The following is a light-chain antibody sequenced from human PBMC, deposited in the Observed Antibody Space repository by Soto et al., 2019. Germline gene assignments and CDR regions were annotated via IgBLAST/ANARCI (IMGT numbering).Light chain of an antibody. Sequence: QSALTQPASVSGSPGQSITISCTGTSSDICTYNFVSWYQVHPGRAPKLIIHDVGDRPSGVSNRFSGSKSGNTASLTISGLQPEDEADYYCSSYRSTTTVFGTGTKVTVL. J-gene: IGLJ1*01. CDR3: SSYRSTTTV. V-gene: IGLV2-14*01. CDR1: SSDICTYNF. CDR2: DVG.